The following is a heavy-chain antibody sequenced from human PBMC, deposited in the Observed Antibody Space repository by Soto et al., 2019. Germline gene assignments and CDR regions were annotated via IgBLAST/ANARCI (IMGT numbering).Heavy chain of an antibody. CDR1: GFTFSSYA. V-gene: IGHV3-23*01. J-gene: IGHJ3*02. Sequence: PGGSLRLSCAASGFTFSSYAMSWVRQAPGKGLEWVSAISGSGGSTYYADSVKGRFTISRDNSKNTVYMQMNSLRAEDTAVYYCAKGFIVVVVEPYDDAFDIWGQGTMVTVSS. D-gene: IGHD2-15*01. CDR3: AKGFIVVVVEPYDDAFDI. CDR2: ISGSGGST.